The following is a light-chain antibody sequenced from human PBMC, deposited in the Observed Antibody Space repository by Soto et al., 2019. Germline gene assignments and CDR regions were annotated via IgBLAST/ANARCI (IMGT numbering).Light chain of an antibody. CDR3: QQYNTYPWT. V-gene: IGKV1-5*03. Sequence: DLRMTQSAATLSVSFGDRVTITCGASQSIRSWLAWYQQKQGKAPKLLIYKASILEGGVPSRFSGSRYGTEFTLTISNLQTDDFARYCCQQYNTYPWTFSQGTKVDIK. CDR2: KAS. CDR1: QSIRSW. J-gene: IGKJ1*01.